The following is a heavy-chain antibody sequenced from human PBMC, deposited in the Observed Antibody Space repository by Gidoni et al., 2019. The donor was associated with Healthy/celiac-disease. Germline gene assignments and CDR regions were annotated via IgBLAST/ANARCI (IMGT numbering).Heavy chain of an antibody. CDR3: AKDIRDSGSYSGFDY. Sequence: EVQLVESGGGLVQPGRSLRLSCAASGFTFADYAMHWVRQAPGKGLEWVSGISWNSGSIGYADSVKGRFTISRDNAKNSLYLQMNSLRAEDTALYYCAKDIRDSGSYSGFDYWGQGTLVTVSS. J-gene: IGHJ4*02. D-gene: IGHD1-26*01. CDR1: GFTFADYA. CDR2: ISWNSGSI. V-gene: IGHV3-9*01.